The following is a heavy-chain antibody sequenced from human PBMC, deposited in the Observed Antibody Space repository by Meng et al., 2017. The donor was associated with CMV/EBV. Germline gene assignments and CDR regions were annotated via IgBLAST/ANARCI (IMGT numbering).Heavy chain of an antibody. D-gene: IGHD3-16*01. J-gene: IGHJ1*01. Sequence: GESLKISCVASGFTSRTYWMSWVRQAPGKGLEWVANMNQDGSHKYYVDSVKGRFTISADNAKNSLYLQMNSLRAEDTAVYYCSKNGGWLIEHWSQGTMVTVSS. CDR2: MNQDGSHK. V-gene: IGHV3-7*01. CDR3: SKNGGWLIEH. CDR1: GFTSRTYW.